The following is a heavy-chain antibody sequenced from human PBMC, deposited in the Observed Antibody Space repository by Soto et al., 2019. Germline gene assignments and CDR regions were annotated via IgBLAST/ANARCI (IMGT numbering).Heavy chain of an antibody. Sequence: PSETLSLTCSVSGGSIISSSYYWVWIRQPPGKGLEWIGSIYYSGSTYYNPSLKSRVTISVDTSKNQFSLKLSSVTAADTAVYYCARQDSGTMPLGYWGQGTLVTVSS. CDR2: IYYSGST. CDR3: ARQDSGTMPLGY. CDR1: GGSIISSSYY. J-gene: IGHJ4*02. D-gene: IGHD2-2*01. V-gene: IGHV4-39*01.